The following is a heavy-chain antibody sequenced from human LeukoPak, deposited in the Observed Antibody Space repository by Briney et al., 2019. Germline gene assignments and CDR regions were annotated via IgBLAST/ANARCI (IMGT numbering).Heavy chain of an antibody. CDR2: IYSGGST. D-gene: IGHD3-22*01. Sequence: GGSLRLSCAASGFTVSINYMSWVRQAPGKGLEWVSVIYSGGSTYYSDSVKGRFTISRDNSKNTLYHQMNSLRAEDTAVYYYARVSYYYASSGYYYFDYWGQGTLVTVPS. J-gene: IGHJ4*02. V-gene: IGHV3-66*01. CDR1: GFTVSINY. CDR3: ARVSYYYASSGYYYFDY.